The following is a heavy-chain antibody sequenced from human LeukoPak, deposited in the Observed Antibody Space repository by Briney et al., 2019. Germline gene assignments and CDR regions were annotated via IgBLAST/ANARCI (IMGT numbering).Heavy chain of an antibody. J-gene: IGHJ4*02. V-gene: IGHV3-74*01. CDR2: INSDGSNT. Sequence: GGSLRLSCVASAFTFNNYWMHWVRQAPGKGLVWVSRINSDGSNTSYADSVKGRFTISRDNAKNTLYLQMNSLRAEDTAVYYCARDNDGDILTGFYSLKRARAHIDYWGQGTLVTVSS. CDR3: ARDNDGDILTGFYSLKRARAHIDY. D-gene: IGHD3-9*01. CDR1: AFTFNNYW.